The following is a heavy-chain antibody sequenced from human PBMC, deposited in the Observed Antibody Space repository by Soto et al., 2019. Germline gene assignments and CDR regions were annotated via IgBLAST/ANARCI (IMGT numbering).Heavy chain of an antibody. D-gene: IGHD6-19*01. Sequence: QVQLQESGPGLVKPSETLSLTCTVPGGSVSSGHFYWSWIRQPPGKGLEWIGYIYYSGSTKYNPSLRSRVTILVDTSKNQFSLKLTSVTAADTAVYYCARSGSGSGWLGGQGTLVTVSS. CDR2: IYYSGST. CDR1: GGSVSSGHFY. CDR3: ARSGSGSGWL. J-gene: IGHJ4*02. V-gene: IGHV4-61*01.